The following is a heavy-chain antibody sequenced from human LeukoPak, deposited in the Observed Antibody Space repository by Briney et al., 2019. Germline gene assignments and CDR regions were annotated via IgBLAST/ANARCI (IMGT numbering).Heavy chain of an antibody. J-gene: IGHJ5*02. V-gene: IGHV1-8*01. CDR2: MNPNSGNT. Sequence: ASVKVSCKASGYTFTSYDINWVRPATGQGLEWMGWMNPNSGNTGYAQKFQGRVTMTRNTSISTAYMELSSLRSEDTAVYYCARGGGDYYGSGSQPFDPWGQGTLVTVSS. CDR1: GYTFTSYD. CDR3: ARGGGDYYGSGSQPFDP. D-gene: IGHD3-10*01.